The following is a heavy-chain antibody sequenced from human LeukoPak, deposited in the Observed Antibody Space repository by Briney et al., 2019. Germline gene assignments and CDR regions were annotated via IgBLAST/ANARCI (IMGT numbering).Heavy chain of an antibody. CDR2: IWFDGSNK. D-gene: IGHD6-13*01. J-gene: IGHJ4*02. CDR3: AREYGSSWYEDYFDY. Sequence: GRSLRLSCAASGFIFSNDAMHWVRQAPGKGLEWVAFIWFDGSNKHYADSVKGRFTISRDNSEDTLYLQMNSLRAEDTAVYYCAREYGSSWYEDYFDYWGQGTLVTVSS. CDR1: GFIFSNDA. V-gene: IGHV3-33*01.